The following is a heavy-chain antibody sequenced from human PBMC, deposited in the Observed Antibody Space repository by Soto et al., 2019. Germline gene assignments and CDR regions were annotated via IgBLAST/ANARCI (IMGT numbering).Heavy chain of an antibody. D-gene: IGHD1-1*01. CDR2: IYYRGSS. V-gene: IGHV4-59*01. J-gene: IGHJ3*02. CDR3: ARVERGTATTVVDAFDI. CDR1: GASIRNYY. Sequence: SETLSLTCTVSGASIRNYYWSWIRQPPGKQLEWIGYIYYRGSSSYNPSLKSRVTISVDTSKNQFSLKMNSVTAADTALYYCARVERGTATTVVDAFDIWGPGTMVTVSS.